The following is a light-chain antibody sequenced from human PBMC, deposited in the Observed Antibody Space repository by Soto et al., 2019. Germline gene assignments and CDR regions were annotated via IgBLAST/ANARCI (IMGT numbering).Light chain of an antibody. J-gene: IGKJ5*01. CDR3: QQYNSYRIT. CDR2: AAS. Sequence: DIQMTQSPSSVSASVGDGVTITCRASQGISTSLGWYQQKPGKAPKLLIYAASSLQSGVPSRFSGTGSGTDFTLTISSLQPDDFATYYCQQYNSYRITFGQGTRLEIK. V-gene: IGKV1-16*01. CDR1: QGISTS.